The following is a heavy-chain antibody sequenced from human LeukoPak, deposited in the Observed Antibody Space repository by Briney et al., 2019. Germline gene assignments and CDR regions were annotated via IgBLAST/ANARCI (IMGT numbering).Heavy chain of an antibody. CDR2: INAGNGNT. J-gene: IGHJ6*02. CDR3: ARESRDYYYYYGMDV. CDR1: GYTFTSYA. Sequence: APVKVSCKASGYTFTSYAMHWVRQAPGQRLEWMGWINAGNGNTKYSQKFQGRVTITRDTSASTAYMELSSLRSEDTAVYYCARESRDYYYYYGMDVWGQGTTVTASS. V-gene: IGHV1-3*01.